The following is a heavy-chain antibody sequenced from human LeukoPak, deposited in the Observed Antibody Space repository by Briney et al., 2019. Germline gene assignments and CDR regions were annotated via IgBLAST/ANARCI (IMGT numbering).Heavy chain of an antibody. Sequence: QSGGSLRLSCAASGFTFSSYSMNWVRQAPGKGLEWVSYISSSSSTIYYADSVKGRFTISRDNAKNSLYLQMNSLRAEDTAVYYCAFPWGSGWFYSDCWGQGTLVTVSS. CDR3: AFPWGSGWFYSDC. CDR2: ISSSSSTI. V-gene: IGHV3-48*04. CDR1: GFTFSSYS. D-gene: IGHD6-19*01. J-gene: IGHJ4*01.